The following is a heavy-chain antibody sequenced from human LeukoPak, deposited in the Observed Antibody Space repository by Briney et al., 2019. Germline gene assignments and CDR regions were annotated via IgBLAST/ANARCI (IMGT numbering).Heavy chain of an antibody. CDR3: AKDITSYYYGMDV. CDR1: GFTFDDYA. Sequence: GGSLRLSCAASGFTFDDYAMPWVRQAPGKGLEWVSGISWNSGSIGYADSVKGRFTISRDNAKNSLYLQMNSLRAEDTALYYCAKDITSYYYGMDVWGQGTTVTVSS. J-gene: IGHJ6*02. V-gene: IGHV3-9*01. CDR2: ISWNSGSI. D-gene: IGHD1-1*01.